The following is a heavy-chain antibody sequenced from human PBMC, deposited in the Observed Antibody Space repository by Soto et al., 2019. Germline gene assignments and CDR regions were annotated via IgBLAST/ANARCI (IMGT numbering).Heavy chain of an antibody. J-gene: IGHJ6*03. CDR3: ARVDDFWSGSSGYYYMDV. D-gene: IGHD3-3*01. CDR1: GGSFSGYY. V-gene: IGHV4-34*01. CDR2: INHSGST. Sequence: PSETLSLTCAVYGGSFSGYYWSWIRQPPGKGLEWIGEINHSGSTNYNPSLKSRVTISVDTSKNQFSLKLSSVTAADTAVYYCARVDDFWSGSSGYYYMDVWGKGTTVTVSS.